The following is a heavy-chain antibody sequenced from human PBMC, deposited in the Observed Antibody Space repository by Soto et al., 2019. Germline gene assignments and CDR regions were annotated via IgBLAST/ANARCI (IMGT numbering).Heavy chain of an antibody. CDR1: GFTFSSYC. CDR3: ARDTAWDSCGWYFGYYFAH. D-gene: IGHD6-19*01. Sequence: GGSLRLACAASGFTFSSYCISRVRQAPGKWLEWVANIKQDGSEKYYVDSVKGRFTISRDNAKNSLYLQMNSLRAEDTAVYYCARDTAWDSCGWYFGYYFAHCGPGTLVT. CDR2: IKQDGSEK. V-gene: IGHV3-7*01. J-gene: IGHJ4*01.